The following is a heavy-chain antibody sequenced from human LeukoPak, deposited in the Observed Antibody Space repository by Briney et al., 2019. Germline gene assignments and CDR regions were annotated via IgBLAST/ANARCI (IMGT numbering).Heavy chain of an antibody. CDR1: RYTFTNYA. CDR3: ARGNYDILTGPRRTDAFDI. Sequence: ASVKVSCKASRYTFTNYAISWVRQAPGQGLEWMGWISAYNGNTNYAQKLQGRVTMTTDTSTSTAYMELRSLRSDDTAMYYCARGNYDILTGPRRTDAFDIWGQGTMVTVSS. V-gene: IGHV1-18*01. CDR2: ISAYNGNT. J-gene: IGHJ3*02. D-gene: IGHD3-9*01.